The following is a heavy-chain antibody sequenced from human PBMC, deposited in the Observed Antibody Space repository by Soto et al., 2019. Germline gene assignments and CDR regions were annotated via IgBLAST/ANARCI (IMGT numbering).Heavy chain of an antibody. J-gene: IGHJ3*01. CDR1: GYTFFKYF. D-gene: IGHD1-7*01. CDR2: INPSRGSA. Sequence: ASVKVSCKASGYTFFKYFIHWVRQAPGQGLEWIGIINPSRGSATYGPIFQGRVSLTTDMPTSTVYMELSSLRSEDTAIYYCARPLIGNTIDLWGQGASVTVSS. CDR3: ARPLIGNTIDL. V-gene: IGHV1-46*01.